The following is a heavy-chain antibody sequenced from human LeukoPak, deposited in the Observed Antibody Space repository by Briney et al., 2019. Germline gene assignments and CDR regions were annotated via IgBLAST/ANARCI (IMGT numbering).Heavy chain of an antibody. CDR1: GFTFSSYD. CDR3: ARAMVRGIFDP. V-gene: IGHV3-13*01. D-gene: IGHD3-10*01. J-gene: IGHJ5*02. CDR2: IGTAGDT. Sequence: PGGSLRLSCAASGFTFSSYDMHWARQATGKGLEWVSAIGTAGDTYYPGSVKGRFTISRENAKNSLYLQMNSLRAGDTAVYYCARAMVRGIFDPWGQGTLVTVSS.